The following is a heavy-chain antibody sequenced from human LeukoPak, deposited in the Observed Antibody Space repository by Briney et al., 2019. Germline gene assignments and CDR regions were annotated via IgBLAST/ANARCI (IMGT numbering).Heavy chain of an antibody. J-gene: IGHJ4*02. V-gene: IGHV3-23*01. Sequence: GGSLRLSCAASGFTFSSYSMNWVRQAPGKGLEWVSVISGSGGTTYYADSVKGRFTISRDSSKNTLYLQMNSLRAEDTAVYYCAKDQGYYYGSGSDYFDCWGQGTLVTVSS. CDR1: GFTFSSYS. CDR3: AKDQGYYYGSGSDYFDC. D-gene: IGHD3-10*01. CDR2: ISGSGGTT.